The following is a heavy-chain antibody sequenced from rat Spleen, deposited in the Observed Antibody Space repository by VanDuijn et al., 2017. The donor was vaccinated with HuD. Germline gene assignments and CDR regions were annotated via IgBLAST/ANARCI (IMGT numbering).Heavy chain of an antibody. CDR3: TRAGFLRDWYFDF. J-gene: IGHJ1*01. CDR2: ISTGGGDT. V-gene: IGHV5-25*01. CDR1: GFTFSNYH. D-gene: IGHD2-2*01. Sequence: EVQLVESGGGLVQPGRSLKLSCAASGFTFSNYHMAWVRQAPTKGLEWVASISTGGGDTYYRDSVKGRFTISRDDVRSTLYLQMDSLRSEDTASYYCTRAGFLRDWYFDFWGPRTMVTVSS.